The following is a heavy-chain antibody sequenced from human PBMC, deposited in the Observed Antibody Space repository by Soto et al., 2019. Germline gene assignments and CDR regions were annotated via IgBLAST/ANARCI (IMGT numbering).Heavy chain of an antibody. Sequence: PSETLSLTCTVSGAYMRNDYYYWSWVRQNPGKDLEWIGHMHHSGRTHYNPSLKSRVAISIDTSKNQFSLKLISVTAADTAVYYCARTNYYDPFDYWGQGALVTVSS. CDR1: GAYMRNDYYY. CDR2: MHHSGRT. V-gene: IGHV4-31*03. D-gene: IGHD3-22*01. J-gene: IGHJ4*02. CDR3: ARTNYYDPFDY.